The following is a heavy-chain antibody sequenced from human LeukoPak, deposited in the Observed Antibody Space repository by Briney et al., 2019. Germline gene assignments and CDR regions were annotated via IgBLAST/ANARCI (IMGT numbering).Heavy chain of an antibody. CDR3: AREILGCSGGSCYAWFDP. CDR2: IYYGGST. CDR1: GGSISSYY. J-gene: IGHJ5*02. D-gene: IGHD2-15*01. Sequence: PSETLSLTCTVSGGSISSYYWSWIRQPPGKGLEWIGYIYYGGSTNYNPSLKSRVTISVDTSKNQFSLKLSSVTAADTAVYYCAREILGCSGGSCYAWFDPWGQGTLVTVSS. V-gene: IGHV4-59*12.